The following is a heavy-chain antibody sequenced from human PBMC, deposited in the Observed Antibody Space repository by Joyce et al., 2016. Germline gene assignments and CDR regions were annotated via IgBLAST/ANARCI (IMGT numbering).Heavy chain of an antibody. CDR2: LNRDGTTT. D-gene: IGHD2-21*01. J-gene: IGHJ4*02. CDR1: GFAFGNYW. V-gene: IGHV3-74*03. Sequence: EARLVQSGGGFFQPGESLRLSCEASGFAFGNYWMYWVRQVPGKAPEWGARLNRDGTTTEYADSVEGRFTSSRDNDKNTLYLDMNSLRVDDTAVFFCARGPYCAAYCQTHGPFYFDRWGQGTQVTVST. CDR3: ARGPYCAAYCQTHGPFYFDR.